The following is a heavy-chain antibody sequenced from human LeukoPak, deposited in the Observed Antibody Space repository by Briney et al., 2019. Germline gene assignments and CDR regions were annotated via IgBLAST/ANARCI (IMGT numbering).Heavy chain of an antibody. CDR2: ISYDGTKK. J-gene: IGHJ4*02. D-gene: IGHD6-6*01. CDR3: ARDIAARLDY. V-gene: IGHV3-30*04. CDR1: GFTFSNYA. Sequence: SGGSLRLSCAASGFTFSNYAMQWVRQAPGKGLEWVALISYDGTKKYYADSAKGRFTISRDNSKNTLDLQMNSLRADDSAVYYCARDIAARLDYWGQGSLVTVSS.